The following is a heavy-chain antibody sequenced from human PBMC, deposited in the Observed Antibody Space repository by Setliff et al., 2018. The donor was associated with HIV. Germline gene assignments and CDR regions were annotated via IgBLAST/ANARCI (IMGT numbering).Heavy chain of an antibody. Sequence: PSETLSLTCTVSGDSINSGTYYWSWIRQPAGKGLEWIGRLHLSGDTNYNPSLKSRVTMSIDTSKNQFSLKLSSATAADTAVYYCARDNSYYYGSGSHYWYGMDVWGQGTTVTVSS. CDR3: ARDNSYYYGSGSHYWYGMDV. J-gene: IGHJ6*01. V-gene: IGHV4-61*02. CDR2: LHLSGDT. D-gene: IGHD3-10*01. CDR1: GDSINSGTYY.